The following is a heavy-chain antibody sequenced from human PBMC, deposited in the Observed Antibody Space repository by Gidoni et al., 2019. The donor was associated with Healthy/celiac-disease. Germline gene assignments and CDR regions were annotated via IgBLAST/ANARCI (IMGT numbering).Heavy chain of an antibody. Sequence: QVQLVQSGAEVKKPGSSVKVSCKASGRTFSSYAISWVRQAPGQGLEWMGGIIPIFGTANYAQKFQGRVTITADESTSTAYMELSSLRSEDTAVYYCARDQGYCSSTSCYTRHEYYYYYYGMDVWGQGTTVTVSS. CDR1: GRTFSSYA. V-gene: IGHV1-69*01. CDR2: IIPIFGTA. J-gene: IGHJ6*02. CDR3: ARDQGYCSSTSCYTRHEYYYYYYGMDV. D-gene: IGHD2-2*02.